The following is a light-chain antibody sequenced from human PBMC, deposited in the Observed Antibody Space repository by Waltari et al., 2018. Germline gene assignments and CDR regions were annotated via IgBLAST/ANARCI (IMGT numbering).Light chain of an antibody. J-gene: IGKJ4*01. V-gene: IGKV3-20*01. CDR3: HQSATAPPT. CDR2: NVF. CDR1: QNVGNNY. Sequence: EIALTQSPGTLSLSPGEGATLSCRASQNVGNNYLAWLQQKPGQPPRLLIYNVFIRATGIPDRFSGSGSGTDFTLTISRLEPDDFAVYYCHQSATAPPTFGGGTRVEIK.